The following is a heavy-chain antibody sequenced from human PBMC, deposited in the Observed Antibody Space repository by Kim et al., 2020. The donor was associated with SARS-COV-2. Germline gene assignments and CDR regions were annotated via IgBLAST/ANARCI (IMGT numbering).Heavy chain of an antibody. CDR2: ISYDGSNK. J-gene: IGHJ6*01. V-gene: IGHV3-30*18. Sequence: GGSLRLSCAASGFTFSSYGMHWVRQAPGKGLEWVAVISYDGSNKYYADSVKGRFTISRDNSKNTLYLQMNSLRAEDTAVYYCAKDGDSSSYSRYYYYYG. CDR1: GFTFSSYG. D-gene: IGHD6-13*01. CDR3: AKDGDSSSYSRYYYYYG.